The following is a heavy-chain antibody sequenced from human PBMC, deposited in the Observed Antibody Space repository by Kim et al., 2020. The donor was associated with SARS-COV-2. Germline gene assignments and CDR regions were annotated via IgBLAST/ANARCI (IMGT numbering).Heavy chain of an antibody. Sequence: ASVKVSCKASGYTFSNYGISWVRLAPGQGLEWMGWISGSNGATKYAQKFQGRVTMTTDTSADTAYMELRSLRSDDTALYYCAREHYSTHSPFFYWGQGTLVSVSS. CDR3: AREHYSTHSPFFY. CDR1: GYTFSNYG. V-gene: IGHV1-18*01. CDR2: ISGSNGAT. J-gene: IGHJ4*02. D-gene: IGHD2-15*01.